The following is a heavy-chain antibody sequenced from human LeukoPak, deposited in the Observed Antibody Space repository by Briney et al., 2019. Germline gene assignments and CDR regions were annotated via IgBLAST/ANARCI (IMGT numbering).Heavy chain of an antibody. Sequence: GGSLRLSCAASGFNFSSYSMNWVRQAPGKGLEWVSSISSSSSYIYYADSAKGRFTISRDNAKNSLYLQMNSLRAEDTAVYYCARDAPGEPIVVVPAAMAHWGQGTLVTVSS. CDR3: ARDAPGEPIVVVPAAMAH. D-gene: IGHD2-2*01. V-gene: IGHV3-21*01. CDR2: ISSSSSYI. CDR1: GFNFSSYS. J-gene: IGHJ4*02.